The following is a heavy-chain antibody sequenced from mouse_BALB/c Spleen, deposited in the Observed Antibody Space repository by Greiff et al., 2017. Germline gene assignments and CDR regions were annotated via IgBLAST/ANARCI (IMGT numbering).Heavy chain of an antibody. D-gene: IGHD2-10*02. CDR3: ARLGYENAMDY. CDR1: GYTFTSYW. J-gene: IGHJ4*01. Sequence: DLVKPGASVKLSCKASGYTFTSYWINWIKQRPGQGLEWIGRIAPGSGSTYYNEMFKGKATLTVDTSSSTAYIQLSSLSSEDSAVYFCARLGYENAMDYWGQGTSVTVSS. V-gene: IGHV1S41*01. CDR2: IAPGSGST.